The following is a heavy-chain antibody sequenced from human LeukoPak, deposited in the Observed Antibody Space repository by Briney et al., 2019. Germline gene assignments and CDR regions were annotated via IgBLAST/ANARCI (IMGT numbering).Heavy chain of an antibody. D-gene: IGHD4-11*01. CDR1: GASVSSNNYY. CDR2: IYYTGTT. Sequence: SQTLSLTCSVSGASVSSNNYYWDWLRQPPGKGLEWIVSIYYTGTTYYNPSLKSRVTISVDTSNNHFSLKLSSVTAADTAVYYCARRLGSVSPFDPWGQGTLVTVSS. J-gene: IGHJ5*02. CDR3: ARRLGSVSPFDP. V-gene: IGHV4-39*02.